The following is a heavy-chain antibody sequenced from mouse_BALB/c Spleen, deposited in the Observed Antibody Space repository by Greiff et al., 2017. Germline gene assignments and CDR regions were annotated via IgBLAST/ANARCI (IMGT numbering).Heavy chain of an antibody. CDR1: GFSLTSYG. CDR2: IWAGGST. CDR3: AIYRYDVGFAY. V-gene: IGHV2-9*02. Sequence: QVQLKESGPGLVAPSQSLSITCTVSGFSLTSYGVHWVRQPPGKGLEWLGVIWAGGSTNYNSALMSRLSISKDNSKSQVFLQMNSLQTDDTAMYYCAIYRYDVGFAYWGQGTLVTVSA. D-gene: IGHD2-14*01. J-gene: IGHJ3*01.